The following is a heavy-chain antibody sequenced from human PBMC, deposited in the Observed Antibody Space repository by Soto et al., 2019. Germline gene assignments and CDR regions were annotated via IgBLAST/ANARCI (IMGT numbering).Heavy chain of an antibody. CDR1: GGSISSGGYS. V-gene: IGHV4-30-2*01. D-gene: IGHD2-21*01. J-gene: IGHJ4*02. CDR3: ARGGPLGSCGGATCHNSFDY. CDR2: IYQSGST. Sequence: SETLSLTCGVSGGSISSGGYSWSWIRQPPGKGLEWIGYIYQSGSTFYNPSLKSRVTISLDKSKNQFSLNLSSVTAADTAVYYCARGGPLGSCGGATCHNSFDYWGQGALVT.